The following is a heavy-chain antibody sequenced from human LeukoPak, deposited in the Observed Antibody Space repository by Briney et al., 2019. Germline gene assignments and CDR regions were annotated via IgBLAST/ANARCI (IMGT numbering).Heavy chain of an antibody. V-gene: IGHV6-1*01. D-gene: IGHD3-16*02. Sequence: SQTLSLTCAISGDSVSSNSAAWNWIRQSPSRGLEWLGRTYYRSKWYNDYAVSVKSRITINPDTSKNQFSLQLNSVTPEDTAVYYCARSSTYYDYVWGSYRPPDYWGQGTLVTVSS. CDR1: GDSVSSNSAA. CDR2: TYYRSKWYN. J-gene: IGHJ4*02. CDR3: ARSSTYYDYVWGSYRPPDY.